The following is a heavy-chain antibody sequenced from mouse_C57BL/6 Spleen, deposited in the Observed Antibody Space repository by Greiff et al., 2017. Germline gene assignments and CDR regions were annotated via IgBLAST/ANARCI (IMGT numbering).Heavy chain of an antibody. Sequence: EVQLQQSGPELVKPGASVKISCKASGYSFTGYYMNWVKQSPEKSLEWIGEINPSTGGTTYNQKFKAKATLTVDKSSSTAYMQLKSLTSEDSAVYYCARADYPDYYAMDYWGQGTLVTVSS. CDR1: GYSFTGYY. V-gene: IGHV1-42*01. CDR3: ARADYPDYYAMDY. J-gene: IGHJ4*01. CDR2: INPSTGGT. D-gene: IGHD2-4*01.